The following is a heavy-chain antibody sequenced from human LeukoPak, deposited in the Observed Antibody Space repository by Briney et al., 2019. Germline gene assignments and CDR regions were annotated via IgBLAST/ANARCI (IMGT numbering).Heavy chain of an antibody. J-gene: IGHJ5*02. V-gene: IGHV4-34*01. CDR1: GGSFSGYY. D-gene: IGHD2-2*02. CDR2: INHSGST. CDR3: ARGNRRYWSSTSCYTDWFDP. Sequence: SETLSLTCAVYGGSFSGYYWSWLRQPPGKGLEWIGEINHSGSTNYNPSLKSRVTISVDTSKNQFSLKLSSVTAADTDVYYCARGNRRYWSSTSCYTDWFDPWGQGTLVTVSS.